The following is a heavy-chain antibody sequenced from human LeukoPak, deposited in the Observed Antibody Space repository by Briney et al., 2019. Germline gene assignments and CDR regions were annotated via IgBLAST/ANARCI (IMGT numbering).Heavy chain of an antibody. Sequence: SETLSLTCTVCGGSISSYYWSWIRQPPGKGLEWIGYIYYSGCTNYNPSLKSRVTISVDTSKNQFSLKLSSVTAADTAVYYCARGGKYYYYYYYMDVWGKGTTVTVSS. J-gene: IGHJ6*03. CDR3: ARGGKYYYYYYYMDV. CDR1: GGSISSYY. CDR2: IYYSGCT. D-gene: IGHD3-16*01. V-gene: IGHV4-59*01.